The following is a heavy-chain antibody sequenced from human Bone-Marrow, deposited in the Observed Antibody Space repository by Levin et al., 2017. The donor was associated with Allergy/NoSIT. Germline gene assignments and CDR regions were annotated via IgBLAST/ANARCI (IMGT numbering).Heavy chain of an antibody. CDR1: GGSINSDDFY. V-gene: IGHV4-31*03. CDR3: ATVLPTAPNDAFNI. D-gene: IGHD1-1*01. J-gene: IGHJ3*02. CDR2: IYYSGST. Sequence: SETLSLTCSVSGGSINSDDFYWSWVRQHPGKGLEWIGYIYYSGSTYYNSSLKSRVIISVDTSKNQLSLKLNSVTAADTAVYFCATVLPTAPNDAFNIWGQGTMVTVSS.